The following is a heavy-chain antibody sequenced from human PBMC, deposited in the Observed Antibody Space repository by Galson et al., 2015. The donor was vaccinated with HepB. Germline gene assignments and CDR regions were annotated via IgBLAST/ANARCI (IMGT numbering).Heavy chain of an antibody. D-gene: IGHD6-13*01. J-gene: IGHJ4*02. CDR3: ARAKYRGSYSSSWYFWGAHTGGCFDY. CDR1: GFTFSSYA. CDR2: ISYDGSNK. V-gene: IGHV3-30*04. Sequence: SLRLSCAASGFTFSSYAMHWVRQAPGKGLEWVAVISYDGSNKYYADSVKGRFTISRDNSKNTLYLQMNSLRAEDTAVYYCARAKYRGSYSSSWYFWGAHTGGCFDYWGQGTLVTVSS.